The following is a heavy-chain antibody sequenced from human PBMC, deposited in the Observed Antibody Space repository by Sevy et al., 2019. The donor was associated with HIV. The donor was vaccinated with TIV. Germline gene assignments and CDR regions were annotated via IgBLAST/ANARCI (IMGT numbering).Heavy chain of an antibody. CDR2: VSYDGSKK. CDR3: VRGGDTSSWYRSFDY. Sequence: GGSLRLSCAASGFSFSNFAIHWVRQAPGKGLEWVAVVSYDGSKKDYADSVKGRFTISRDNSRNTLYLQMDSLRTEDTAFHYCVRGGDTSSWYRSFDYWGQGVLVTVSS. J-gene: IGHJ4*02. D-gene: IGHD6-13*01. CDR1: GFSFSNFA. V-gene: IGHV3-30-3*01.